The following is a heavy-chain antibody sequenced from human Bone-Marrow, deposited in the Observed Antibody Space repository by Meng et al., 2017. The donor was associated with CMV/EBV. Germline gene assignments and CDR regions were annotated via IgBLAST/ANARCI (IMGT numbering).Heavy chain of an antibody. CDR2: INAKSGGT. Sequence: ASVKVSCKASGYTYTGYYMHWVRQAPGQGLEWMGWINAKSGGTNYAQRFQGRVTMTRDTSISTAYMELSRLRSDDTAVYYCARGGYYDSSGYSDYWGQGTLVTVSS. V-gene: IGHV1-2*02. CDR1: GYTYTGYY. CDR3: ARGGYYDSSGYSDY. D-gene: IGHD3-22*01. J-gene: IGHJ4*02.